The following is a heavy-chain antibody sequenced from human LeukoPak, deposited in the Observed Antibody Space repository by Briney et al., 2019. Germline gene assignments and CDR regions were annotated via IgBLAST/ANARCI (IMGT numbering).Heavy chain of an antibody. D-gene: IGHD1-26*01. CDR3: ARGLGSGTYYGY. V-gene: IGHV1-46*01. CDR1: GITISTYY. J-gene: IGHJ4*02. CDR2: INPSGSSA. Sequence: ASVKVSCKASGITISTYYMHWVRQAPGQGLEWMGVINPSGSSATYSQRFQGGVTMTRDTSTSTVYMELSSLRSEDTAMYYCARGLGSGTYYGYWGQGTLVTVSS.